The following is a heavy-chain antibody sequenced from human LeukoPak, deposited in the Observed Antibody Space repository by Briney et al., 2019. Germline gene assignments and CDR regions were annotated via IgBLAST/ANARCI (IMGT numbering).Heavy chain of an antibody. J-gene: IGHJ4*02. V-gene: IGHV4-38-2*02. Sequence: KPSETLSLTCSVSSFSISSGHYWGWIRQPPGKGLEWIGSIYHSGPTYYNPSPKSRVTISVDTSKNHFSLTLTSVTAADTAVYYCARDVDRFDYWGQGTLVTVSS. CDR3: ARDVDRFDY. D-gene: IGHD2-21*01. CDR1: SFSISSGHY. CDR2: IYHSGPT.